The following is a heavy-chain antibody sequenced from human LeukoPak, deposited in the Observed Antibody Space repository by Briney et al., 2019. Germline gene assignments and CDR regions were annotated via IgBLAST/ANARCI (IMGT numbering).Heavy chain of an antibody. J-gene: IGHJ4*02. CDR2: INNDGSST. CDR1: GFTFSSYW. V-gene: IGHV3-74*01. D-gene: IGHD3-16*01. CDR3: VRDNGGEHL. Sequence: TGGSLRLSCAASGFTFSSYWMYWVRQAPGKGLVWVSRINNDGSSTIYADSVKGRFTISRGNAKNTLYLQMNSLRDDDTAVYYCVRDNGGEHLWGRGTLVTVSS.